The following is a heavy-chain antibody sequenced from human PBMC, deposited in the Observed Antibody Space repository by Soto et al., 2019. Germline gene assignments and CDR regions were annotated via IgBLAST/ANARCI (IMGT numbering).Heavy chain of an antibody. J-gene: IGHJ6*02. CDR1: GGSFSGYY. CDR2: INHSGST. Sequence: ASGTLSLTCAVYGGSFSGYYWSWIRQPPGKGLEWIGEINHSGSTNYNPSLKSRVTISVDTSKNQFSLKLSSVTAADTAVYYCASEYSSGWYPDYGMDVWGQGTTVTVSS. D-gene: IGHD6-19*01. CDR3: ASEYSSGWYPDYGMDV. V-gene: IGHV4-34*01.